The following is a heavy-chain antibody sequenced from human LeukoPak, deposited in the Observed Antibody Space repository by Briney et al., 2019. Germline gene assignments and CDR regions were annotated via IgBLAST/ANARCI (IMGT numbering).Heavy chain of an antibody. Sequence: SETLSLTCTVSGASTASHYWTWLRQPPGKELEWIAYMFDTVSTKSNPSLKSRLTLSVDTYKKQLSLRLSSVTAAATAVYYCATIKRGSTYGYFDFWGQGIKVTVSS. CDR3: ATIKRGSTYGYFDF. D-gene: IGHD5-18*01. CDR2: MFDTVST. CDR1: GASTASHY. V-gene: IGHV4-59*11. J-gene: IGHJ4*02.